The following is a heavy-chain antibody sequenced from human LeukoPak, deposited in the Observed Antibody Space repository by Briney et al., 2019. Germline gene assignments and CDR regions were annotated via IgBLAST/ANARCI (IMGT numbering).Heavy chain of an antibody. CDR2: ISSSSSYI. V-gene: IGHV3-21*01. CDR1: GFTFSSYS. Sequence: GGSLRLSCAASGFTFSSYSMNWVRQAPGKALEWVSSISSSSSYIYYADSVKGRFTISRDNSKNTLSLQMKSLRAEDAAVYYCAKEGAYFGSGSYIGHYMDVWGKGTTVTVSS. J-gene: IGHJ6*03. D-gene: IGHD3-10*01. CDR3: AKEGAYFGSGSYIGHYMDV.